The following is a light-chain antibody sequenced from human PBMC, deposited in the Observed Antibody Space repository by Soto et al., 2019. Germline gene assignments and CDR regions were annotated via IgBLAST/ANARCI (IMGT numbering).Light chain of an antibody. J-gene: IGKJ1*01. Sequence: EIVLTQSPATLSLSPGESATLSCRPSQSVSSYLAWYQQKPGQAPRLLIYDASNRATGIPARFSGSGSGTDFTLTISSLEPEDFAVYYCQQRSNWPRTFGKGTKV. CDR1: QSVSSY. CDR2: DAS. CDR3: QQRSNWPRT. V-gene: IGKV3-11*01.